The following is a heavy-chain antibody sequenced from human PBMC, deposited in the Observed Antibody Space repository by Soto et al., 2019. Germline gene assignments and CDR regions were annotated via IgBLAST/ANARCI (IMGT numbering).Heavy chain of an antibody. J-gene: IGHJ4*02. CDR1: GFTFGSYE. CDR3: AAHPYKSGGWEDY. D-gene: IGHD6-19*01. V-gene: IGHV3-48*03. CDR2: ISSSGSTM. Sequence: AGGSLRLSCAASGFTFGSYEMNWVRQAPGKGLEWVSYISSSGSTMYYADSVKGRFTISRDNAKNSLYLQMNTLRAEDTAVYYCAAHPYKSGGWEDYWGQGTLVTVSS.